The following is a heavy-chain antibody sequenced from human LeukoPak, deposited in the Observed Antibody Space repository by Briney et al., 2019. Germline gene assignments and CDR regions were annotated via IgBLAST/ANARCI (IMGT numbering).Heavy chain of an antibody. CDR2: MKQDGSEK. J-gene: IGHJ4*02. Sequence: GGSLRVSCVTSEISFSSYWMSWVRQAPGKGLEWVASMKQDGSEKYYVDSVKGRFTISRDNAKNSLYLQMNSLRSEDTAVYYCARSRYCSGGSCYSRITPFDYWGQGTLVTVSS. CDR3: ARSRYCSGGSCYSRITPFDY. CDR1: EISFSSYW. D-gene: IGHD2-15*01. V-gene: IGHV3-7*03.